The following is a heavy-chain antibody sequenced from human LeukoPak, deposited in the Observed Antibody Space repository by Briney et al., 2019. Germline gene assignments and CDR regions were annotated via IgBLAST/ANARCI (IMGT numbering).Heavy chain of an antibody. J-gene: IGHJ5*02. V-gene: IGHV1-69*02. CDR2: IIPILGIA. CDR1: GGTFSSYT. CDR3: ARTPLTCSGGSCWFDP. D-gene: IGHD2-15*01. Sequence: GASVKVSCKASGGTFSSYTISWVRQAPGQGLEWMGRIIPILGIANYAQKFQGRVTITTDESTSTAYMELSSLRSEDTAVYYCARTPLTCSGGSCWFDPWGQGTLVTVSS.